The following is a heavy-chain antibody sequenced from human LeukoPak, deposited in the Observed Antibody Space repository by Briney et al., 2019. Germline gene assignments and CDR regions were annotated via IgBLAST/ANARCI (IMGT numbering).Heavy chain of an antibody. CDR1: GYTFTSYG. CDR2: ISAYNGNT. Sequence: ASVKVSCKDSGYTFTSYGISWVRQAPGQGLEWMGWISAYNGNTNYAQKLQGRVTMTTDTSTSTAYMEPRSLGTDDTAVYYCARGPEGHYYMDVWGKGTTVTVSS. V-gene: IGHV1-18*01. CDR3: ARGPEGHYYMDV. J-gene: IGHJ6*03.